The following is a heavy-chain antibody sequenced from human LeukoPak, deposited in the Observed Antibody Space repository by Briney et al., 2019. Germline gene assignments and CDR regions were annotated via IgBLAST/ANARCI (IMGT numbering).Heavy chain of an antibody. D-gene: IGHD6-13*01. CDR3: ARRSYSSTFDY. V-gene: IGHV4-61*02. CDR1: GGSISSGSYY. J-gene: IGHJ4*02. Sequence: SQTLSLTCTVSGGSISSGSYYWSWIRQPAGKGLEWIGRIYTSGSTNYNPSLKSRVTISVDTSKNQFSLKLSSVTAADTAVYYCARRSYSSTFDYWGQGTLVTVSS. CDR2: IYTSGST.